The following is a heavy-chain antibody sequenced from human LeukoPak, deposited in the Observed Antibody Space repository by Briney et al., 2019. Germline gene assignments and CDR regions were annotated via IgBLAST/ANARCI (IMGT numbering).Heavy chain of an antibody. V-gene: IGHV4-61*02. CDR2: IYTSGST. Sequence: SETLSLTCTVSGGSISSGSYYWSWIRQPAGKGLEWIGRIYTSGSTNYNPPLKSRVTISVDTSKNQFSLKLSSVTAADTAVYYCARDLYVRGVINGNWFDPWGQGTLVTVSS. D-gene: IGHD3-10*01. CDR1: GGSISSGSYY. CDR3: ARDLYVRGVINGNWFDP. J-gene: IGHJ5*02.